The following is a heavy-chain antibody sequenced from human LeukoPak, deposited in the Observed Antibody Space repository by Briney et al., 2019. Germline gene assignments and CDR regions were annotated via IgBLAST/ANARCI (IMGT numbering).Heavy chain of an antibody. D-gene: IGHD2-2*02. Sequence: ASVKVSCKASGYTFTGYYMHWVRQAPGQGLEWMGWINPNSGGTNYAQKFQGRVTMTRDTSISTAYMELSRLRSDDTAVYYCASYQFGDCSSTSCYTSEAGDYWGQGTLVTVSS. V-gene: IGHV1-2*02. CDR3: ASYQFGDCSSTSCYTSEAGDY. CDR2: INPNSGGT. J-gene: IGHJ4*02. CDR1: GYTFTGYY.